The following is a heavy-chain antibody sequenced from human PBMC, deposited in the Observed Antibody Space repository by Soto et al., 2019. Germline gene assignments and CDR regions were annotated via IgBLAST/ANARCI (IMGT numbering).Heavy chain of an antibody. CDR1: GYTFTSYA. J-gene: IGHJ5*02. CDR3: ARDRGAGSYEAAAGIFRGHQNWLDP. Sequence: QVQLVQSGAEVKKPGASVKVSCKASGYTFTSYAMHWVRQAPGQRLEWMGWINAGNGNTKYSQKSQGRVTITRDTGGLTAYMEISNLRSEVQAVYYCARDRGAGSYEAAAGIFRGHQNWLDPWGQGTLVTVSS. D-gene: IGHD6-13*01. V-gene: IGHV1-3*01. CDR2: INAGNGNT.